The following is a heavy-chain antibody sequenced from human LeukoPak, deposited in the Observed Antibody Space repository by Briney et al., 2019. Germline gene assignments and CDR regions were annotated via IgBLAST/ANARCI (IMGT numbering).Heavy chain of an antibody. D-gene: IGHD6-6*01. J-gene: IGHJ4*02. Sequence: SETLSLTCTVSGGSISSYYWSWIRQPAGKGLEWIGRIYTSGSTNYNPSLKSRVTISVDTSKNQFSLKLSSVTAADTAVYYCARGPFEYSSSSASFDYWGQGTLVTVSS. CDR2: IYTSGST. CDR3: ARGPFEYSSSSASFDY. V-gene: IGHV4-4*07. CDR1: GGSISSYY.